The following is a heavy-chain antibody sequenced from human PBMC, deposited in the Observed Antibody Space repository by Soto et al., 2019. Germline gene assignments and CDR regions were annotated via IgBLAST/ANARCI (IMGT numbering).Heavy chain of an antibody. CDR3: ARLGSQDYGDYVGY. D-gene: IGHD4-17*01. V-gene: IGHV5-51*01. J-gene: IGHJ4*02. CDR1: GYSFTNYW. Sequence: GESLKISCNGSGYSFTNYWIGWVRQMPGKGLEWMGIIYPGDSNTRYSPSFQGQVTISADKAITTAYPQWSSLKASDTAMYYCARLGSQDYGDYVGYWGQGTLVTVSS. CDR2: IYPGDSNT.